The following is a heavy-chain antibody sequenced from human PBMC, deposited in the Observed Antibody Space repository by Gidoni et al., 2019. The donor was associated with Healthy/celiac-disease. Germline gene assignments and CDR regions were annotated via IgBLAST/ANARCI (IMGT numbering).Heavy chain of an antibody. Sequence: EVQLVESGGGLIQPGGSLRLSCAASGFTVSSNYMSWVRQAPGKGLEWVSVIDSGGSTYYADSVKGRFTSSRDNSKNTLYLQMNSLRAEDTAVYYCARAHLSGYYDYWGQGTLVTVSS. J-gene: IGHJ4*02. CDR2: IDSGGST. CDR1: GFTVSSNY. V-gene: IGHV3-53*01. D-gene: IGHD3-22*01. CDR3: ARAHLSGYYDY.